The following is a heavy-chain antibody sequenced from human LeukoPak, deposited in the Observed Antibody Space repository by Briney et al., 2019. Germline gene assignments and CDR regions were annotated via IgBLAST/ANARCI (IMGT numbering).Heavy chain of an antibody. D-gene: IGHD1-1*01. V-gene: IGHV3-23*01. CDR1: GFTFSSYS. CDR3: AVEGFDI. J-gene: IGHJ3*02. CDR2: ISNSGGIS. Sequence: PGGSLRLSCAASGFTFSSYSMNWVRQSPGKGLEWVSIISNSGGISVYADSVKGRFTISRDNSKNTLYLQMSSLRAEDTAVYYCAVEGFDIWGHGTMVTVSS.